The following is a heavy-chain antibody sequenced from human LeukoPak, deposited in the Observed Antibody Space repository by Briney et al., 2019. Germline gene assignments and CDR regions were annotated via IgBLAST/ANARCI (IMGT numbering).Heavy chain of an antibody. V-gene: IGHV4-34*01. D-gene: IGHD6-19*01. CDR1: GGSFSGYY. Sequence: SETLSLPCAVYGGSFSGYYWSWIRQPPGKGLEWIGEINHSGSTNYNPPLKSRVTISVDTSKNQFSLKLSSVTAADTAVYYCARWGSGWYYFDYWGQGTLVTVSS. CDR3: ARWGSGWYYFDY. J-gene: IGHJ4*02. CDR2: INHSGST.